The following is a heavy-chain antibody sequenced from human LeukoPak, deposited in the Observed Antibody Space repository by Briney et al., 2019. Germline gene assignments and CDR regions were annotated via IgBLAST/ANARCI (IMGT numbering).Heavy chain of an antibody. CDR1: GYSISSGYY. V-gene: IGHV4-38-2*02. CDR2: IYQSGST. D-gene: IGHD3-16*02. J-gene: IGHJ4*02. Sequence: SETLSLTCTVSGYSISSGYYWGWIRQPPGKGLEWIGSIYQSGSTDYNPSLKSRVTISVDTSKNQFSLKLSSVTAADTAVYYCARGETVYGGAIVYWGQGTLVTVSS. CDR3: ARGETVYGGAIVY.